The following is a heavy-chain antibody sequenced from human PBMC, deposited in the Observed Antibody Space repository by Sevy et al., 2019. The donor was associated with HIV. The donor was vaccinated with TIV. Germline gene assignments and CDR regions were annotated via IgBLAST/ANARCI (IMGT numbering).Heavy chain of an antibody. CDR1: GYTFNNYG. J-gene: IGHJ4*02. V-gene: IGHV1-18*01. CDR2: ISVYGET. Sequence: ASVKVSCKTSGYTFNNYGISWVREAPGQGLEWMGWISVYGETNYAQKVQDRLTVTTDTSTATAYMELRSLRSDDTAVYYCARGLYSHFGADWGQGTLVTVSS. CDR3: ARGLYSHFGAD. D-gene: IGHD3-10*01.